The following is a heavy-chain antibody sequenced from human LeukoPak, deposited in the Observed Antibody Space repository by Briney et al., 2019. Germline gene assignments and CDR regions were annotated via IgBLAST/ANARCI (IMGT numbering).Heavy chain of an antibody. CDR2: ISSSSSYI. CDR1: GFTFSSYS. Sequence: GGSLRLSCAASGFTFSSYSMNWVRQAPGKGLEWVSSISSSSSYIYYADSVKGRFTISRDNAKNSLYLQMNSLRAEDTAVSYCASRYCSGGSCFPDAFRFDPWGQGTLVTVS. D-gene: IGHD2-15*01. CDR3: ASRYCSGGSCFPDAFRFDP. V-gene: IGHV3-21*01. J-gene: IGHJ5*02.